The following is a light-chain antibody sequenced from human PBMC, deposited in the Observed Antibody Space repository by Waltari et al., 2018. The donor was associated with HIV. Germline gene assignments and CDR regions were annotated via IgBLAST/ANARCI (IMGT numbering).Light chain of an antibody. CDR3: ASWDSSLSVL. V-gene: IGLV1-51*02. CDR1: ISNIGNNY. Sequence: QSVLTQPPSVSAAPGQKVTISCSGSISNIGNNYVSWYQHLPGTAPKLLIYGYDTRYPGIPDRSSATKLGTSATRAITGLQTGDEAEYYCASWDSSLSVLFGGGTKLAVL. CDR2: GYD. J-gene: IGLJ2*01.